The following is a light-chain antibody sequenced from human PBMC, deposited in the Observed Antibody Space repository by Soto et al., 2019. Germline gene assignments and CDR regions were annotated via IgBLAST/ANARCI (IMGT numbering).Light chain of an antibody. J-gene: IGLJ1*01. CDR3: SSYTISTTFV. CDR1: SSDVGTYNY. V-gene: IGLV2-14*03. Sequence: QSALTQPASVSGSPGQSITISCTGTSSDVGTYNYVSWYQQHPGKAPKLVIYDVSDRPSGVSNRFSGSKSGNTASLTISGLQAEDEADYYCSSYTISTTFVFGTGTKVTVL. CDR2: DVS.